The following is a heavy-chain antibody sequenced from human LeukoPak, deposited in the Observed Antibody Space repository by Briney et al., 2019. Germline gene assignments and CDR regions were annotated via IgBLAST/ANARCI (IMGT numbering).Heavy chain of an antibody. D-gene: IGHD6-13*01. CDR3: AKVPEYSSSWPYYYYGMDV. CDR1: GFTFDDYA. Sequence: GRSLRLSCAASGFTFDDYAMHWVRQAPGKGLEWVSGISWNSGSIDYADSVKGRFTISRDNAKNSLYLQMNNLRAEDTAVYYCAKVPEYSSSWPYYYYGMDVWGQGTTVTVSS. V-gene: IGHV3-9*01. CDR2: ISWNSGSI. J-gene: IGHJ6*02.